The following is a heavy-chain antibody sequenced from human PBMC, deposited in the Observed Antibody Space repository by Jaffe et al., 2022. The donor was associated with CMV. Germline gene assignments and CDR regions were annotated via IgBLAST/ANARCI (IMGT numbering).Heavy chain of an antibody. V-gene: IGHV3-9*01. J-gene: IGHJ4*02. CDR2: ISWNSGSI. D-gene: IGHD3-10*01. CDR3: AKDSVDYYGSGTYPDY. Sequence: EVQLVESGGGLVQPGRSLRLSCAASGFTFDDYAMHWVRQAPGKGLEWVSGISWNSGSIGYADSVKGRFTISRDNAKNSLYLQMNSLRAEDTALYYCAKDSVDYYGSGTYPDYWGQGTLVTVSS. CDR1: GFTFDDYA.